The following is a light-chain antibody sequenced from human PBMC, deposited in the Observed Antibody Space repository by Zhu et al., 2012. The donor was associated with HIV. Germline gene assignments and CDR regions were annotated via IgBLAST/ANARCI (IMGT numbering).Light chain of an antibody. CDR3: QHLTLYPT. J-gene: IGKJ4*01. CDR1: QGISNH. V-gene: IGKV1-9*01. CDR2: GAS. Sequence: DIQLTHSPSFLSASVGDRVTITCRASQGISNHLAWYHQKPGKAPKLLIYGASVLQSGVPSRFSGSGSGTEFTLTISSLQPEDFATYFCQHLTLYPTFGGGSKVEIK.